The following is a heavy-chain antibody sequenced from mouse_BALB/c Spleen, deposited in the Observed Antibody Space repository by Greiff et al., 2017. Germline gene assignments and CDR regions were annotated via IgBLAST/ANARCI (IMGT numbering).Heavy chain of an antibody. D-gene: IGHD2-1*01. CDR2: IYPGNSDT. Sequence: EVHLVESGTVLARPGASVKMSCKASGYSFTSYWMHWVKQRPGQGLEWIGAIYPGNSDTSYNQKFKGKAKLTAVTSASTAYMELSSLTNEDSAVYYCTRSFTLLGWFAYWGQGTLVTVSA. V-gene: IGHV1-5*01. CDR3: TRSFTLLGWFAY. CDR1: GYSFTSYW. J-gene: IGHJ3*01.